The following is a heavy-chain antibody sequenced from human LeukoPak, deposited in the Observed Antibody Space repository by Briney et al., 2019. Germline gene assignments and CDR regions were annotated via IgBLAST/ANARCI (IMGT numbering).Heavy chain of an antibody. CDR2: ISGNGGNT. Sequence: TGGSLRLSCAASGFRISSYTMKWVRQAPGKGLEWVSGISGNGGNTYYADSVKGRFTISRDNSKNTLYLQMNSLRAEDTAVYYCARSSGYYYHFDYWGQGTLVTVSS. D-gene: IGHD3-22*01. J-gene: IGHJ4*02. CDR3: ARSSGYYYHFDY. V-gene: IGHV3-23*01. CDR1: GFRISSYT.